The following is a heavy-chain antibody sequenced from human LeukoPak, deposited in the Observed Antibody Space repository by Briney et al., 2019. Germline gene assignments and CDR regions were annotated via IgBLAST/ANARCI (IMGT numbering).Heavy chain of an antibody. J-gene: IGHJ4*02. CDR2: ISHSGSSI. CDR3: AMALDY. Sequence: GGSLRLSCVASGFTFSNYLMNWVRQAPGKGLEWVSGISHSGSSIYYADSVKGRFTISRDNSKNTPYLQMDRLRVEDTAVYYCAMALDYWAQGTLVTLSS. CDR1: GFTFSNYL. V-gene: IGHV3-23*01.